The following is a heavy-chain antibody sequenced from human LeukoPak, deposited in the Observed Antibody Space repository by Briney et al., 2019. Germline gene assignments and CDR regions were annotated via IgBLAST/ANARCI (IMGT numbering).Heavy chain of an antibody. J-gene: IGHJ4*02. Sequence: PSETLSLTCTVSGGSVSSDSHCWSWIRQTPGKGLEWIGWIYHTGSANYNPSLKSRVTISVDTSKNQFFLKPNSVTAADTAVYYCARGRGLWGQGTLVTVSS. CDR3: ARGRGL. V-gene: IGHV4-61*01. D-gene: IGHD3-10*01. CDR2: IYHTGSA. CDR1: GGSVSSDSHC.